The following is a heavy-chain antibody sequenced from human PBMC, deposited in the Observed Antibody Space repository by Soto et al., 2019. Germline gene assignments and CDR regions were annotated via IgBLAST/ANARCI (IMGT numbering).Heavy chain of an antibody. CDR3: ARHEGATSSDY. Sequence: QLQLQESGPGLVKPSETLSLTCTVSGGSISSSRYYWGWIRQPPGKGLEWIGSIYYSGSTYYNPSLKSRVTISVDTSKNQFSLKLSSVTAADTAVYYCARHEGATSSDYWGQGTLVTVSS. J-gene: IGHJ4*02. V-gene: IGHV4-39*01. CDR2: IYYSGST. D-gene: IGHD1-26*01. CDR1: GGSISSSRYY.